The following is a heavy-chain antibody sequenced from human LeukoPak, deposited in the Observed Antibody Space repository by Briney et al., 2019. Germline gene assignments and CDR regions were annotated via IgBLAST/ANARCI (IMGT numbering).Heavy chain of an antibody. V-gene: IGHV4-59*11. CDR3: ARVQAGTVYYYYGMDV. D-gene: IGHD6-13*01. CDR2: IYYSGST. Sequence: SETLSLTCSVSGGSISSHYWSWIRQPPGKGLEWIGYIYYSGSTNYDPSLKSRVTISVDTSKNQFSLKLSSVTAADTAVYYCARVQAGTVYYYYGMDVWGQGTTVTVSS. CDR1: GGSISSHY. J-gene: IGHJ6*02.